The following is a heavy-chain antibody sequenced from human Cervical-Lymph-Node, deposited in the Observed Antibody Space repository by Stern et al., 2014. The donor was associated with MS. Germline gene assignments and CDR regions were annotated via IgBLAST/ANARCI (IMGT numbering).Heavy chain of an antibody. J-gene: IGHJ6*02. CDR2: IYTSGST. Sequence: VQLVESGPGLVKPSQTLSLTCTVSGGSISSGSYYWSWIRQPAGKGLEWIGRIYTSGSTTYNTSLKSRVTISVDTSKNQFSLKLSSVTAADTAVYYCARGNPYYYGMDVWGQGTTVTVSS. V-gene: IGHV4-61*02. CDR1: GGSISSGSYY. CDR3: ARGNPYYYGMDV.